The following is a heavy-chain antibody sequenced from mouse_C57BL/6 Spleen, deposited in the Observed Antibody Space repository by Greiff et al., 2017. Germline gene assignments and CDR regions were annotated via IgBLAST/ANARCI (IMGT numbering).Heavy chain of an antibody. V-gene: IGHV1-52*01. CDR2: IDPSDSET. Sequence: QVQLQQPGAELVRPGSSVKLSCKASGYTFTSYWMHWVKQRPIQGLEWIGNIDPSDSETHYNQKFKDKATLTVDKSSSTAYMQLSSLTSEDSAVYYCARTGTGTIGFDYWGQGTTLTVSS. CDR3: ARTGTGTIGFDY. D-gene: IGHD4-1*01. J-gene: IGHJ2*01. CDR1: GYTFTSYW.